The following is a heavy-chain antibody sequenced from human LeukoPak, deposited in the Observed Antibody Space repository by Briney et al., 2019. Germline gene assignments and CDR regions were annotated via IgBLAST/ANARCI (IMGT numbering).Heavy chain of an antibody. J-gene: IGHJ4*02. Sequence: SETLSLTCTVSGGSVSSGIFFWSWIRQPPGKGLEWIGYISYSGGTNYNPSLKSRVTTSVDTSKHQFSLKLNSVAAADTAVYYCARSLSSGWSYFDYWGQGTLVTVSS. V-gene: IGHV4-61*01. CDR3: ARSLSSGWSYFDY. CDR2: ISYSGGT. D-gene: IGHD6-19*01. CDR1: GGSVSSGIFF.